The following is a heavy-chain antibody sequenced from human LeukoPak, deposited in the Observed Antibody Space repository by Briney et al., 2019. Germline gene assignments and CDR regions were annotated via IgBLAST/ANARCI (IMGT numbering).Heavy chain of an antibody. Sequence: SGGSLRLSCVASGFTFSHSWMTWVRQAPGKGLEWVGHIKEDGSSQNYADSVKGRFTISRDNAKSSLHLQMNGLRAEDTAMYYCAKDSGWFHFDSWGQGTLVTVSS. J-gene: IGHJ4*02. CDR3: AKDSGWFHFDS. V-gene: IGHV3-7*03. D-gene: IGHD6-19*01. CDR1: GFTFSHSW. CDR2: IKEDGSSQ.